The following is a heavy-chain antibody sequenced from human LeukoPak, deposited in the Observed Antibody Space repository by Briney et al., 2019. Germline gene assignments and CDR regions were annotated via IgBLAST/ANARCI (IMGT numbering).Heavy chain of an antibody. D-gene: IGHD3-10*01. J-gene: IGHJ6*04. Sequence: PGGSLRLSCVASAFSVTTNYMSWVRQAPGKGLEWVSVLYSGGPIHYADSVKGRCTISRDNAKNSLYLQMNSLRAEDTAVYYCASSSDTYGSGSYYNGLGDVWGKGTTVTISS. CDR2: LYSGGPI. CDR1: AFSVTTNY. V-gene: IGHV3-66*01. CDR3: ASSSDTYGSGSYYNGLGDV.